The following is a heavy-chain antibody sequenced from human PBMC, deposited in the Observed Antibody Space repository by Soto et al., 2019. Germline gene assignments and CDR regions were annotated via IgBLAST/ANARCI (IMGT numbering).Heavy chain of an antibody. Sequence: EVQLLESGGGLVQPGGSLRLSCAASGFTFSSYAMSWVRQAPGKGLEWVSTISASGGSTYYADSVKGRFTISRDNSKNTLYLQMNSLRAEDRAGCYCAKGRWEGYGMDVWGQGTTVTVSS. D-gene: IGHD1-26*01. V-gene: IGHV3-23*01. CDR1: GFTFSSYA. J-gene: IGHJ6*02. CDR2: ISASGGST. CDR3: AKGRWEGYGMDV.